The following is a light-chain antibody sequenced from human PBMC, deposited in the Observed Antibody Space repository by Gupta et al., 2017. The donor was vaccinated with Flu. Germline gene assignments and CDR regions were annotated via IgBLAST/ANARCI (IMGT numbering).Light chain of an antibody. J-gene: IGLJ3*02. V-gene: IGLV2-14*01. Sequence: QSPLTQPAPVSGSPGQSVTISCTGTSSDVGVYNYVCWYQHHPGKPPKLIICEVTNRPSGVSTRFSGSKSGNTASLTISGLQAEDEADYYCNSYTESGTWVFGGGTKLTVL. CDR2: EVT. CDR1: SSDVGVYNY. CDR3: NSYTESGTWV.